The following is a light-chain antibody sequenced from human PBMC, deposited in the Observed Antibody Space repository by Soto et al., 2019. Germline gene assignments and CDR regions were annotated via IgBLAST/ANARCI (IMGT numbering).Light chain of an antibody. CDR2: LGS. J-gene: IGKJ2*01. CDR3: MQALQTPYT. CDR1: QSILHSNGYNY. Sequence: DIVMTQSPLSLPVTPGEPASISCRSSQSILHSNGYNYLDWYLQKPGQSPQLLIYLGSNRASGVPDKFSGSGSGTDFTLKISRVEAEDLGVYYCMQALQTPYTFGQGTKLEIK. V-gene: IGKV2-28*01.